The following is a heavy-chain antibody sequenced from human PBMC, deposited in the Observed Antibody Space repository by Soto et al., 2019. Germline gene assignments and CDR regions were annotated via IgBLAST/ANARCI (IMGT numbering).Heavy chain of an antibody. CDR1: GFTFSNYW. CDR2: IKQDGSEK. D-gene: IGHD5-12*01. V-gene: IGHV3-7*01. CDR3: ARAVGGYDSY. J-gene: IGHJ4*02. Sequence: EVQLVESGGGLVQPGGSLRLSCAASGFTFSNYWMSWVRQAPGKGLEWVANIKQDGSEKHYVDSVKGRFTISRDNAKNSVYLQMDCLRAEDTAVYYCARAVGGYDSYWGQGALVTVPS.